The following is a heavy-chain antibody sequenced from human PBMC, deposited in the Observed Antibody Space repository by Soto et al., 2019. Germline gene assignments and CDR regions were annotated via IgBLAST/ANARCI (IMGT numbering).Heavy chain of an antibody. J-gene: IGHJ4*02. CDR1: GFTFDDYA. Sequence: PGGSLRLSCAASGFTFDDYAMHWVRQAPGKGLEWVSGISWNSGSIGYADSVKGRFTISRDNAKNSLYLQMNSLRAEDTAVYYCARDHLPVWGKGTLVTV. CDR3: ARDHLPV. CDR2: ISWNSGSI. V-gene: IGHV3-9*01.